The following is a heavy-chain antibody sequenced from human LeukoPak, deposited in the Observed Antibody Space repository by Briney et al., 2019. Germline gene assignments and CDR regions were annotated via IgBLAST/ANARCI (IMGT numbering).Heavy chain of an antibody. V-gene: IGHV3-48*02. CDR3: ARDGIAAAGIREVDYFDY. CDR1: GFTFSSYS. D-gene: IGHD6-13*01. CDR2: ISSSSSTI. J-gene: IGHJ4*02. Sequence: PGGSLRLSCAASGFTFSSYSMNWVRQAPGKGLEWVSYISSSSSTIYYADSVKGRFTISRDNAKNSLYLQMNSLRDEDTAVYYCARDGIAAAGIREVDYFDYWGQGTLVTVSS.